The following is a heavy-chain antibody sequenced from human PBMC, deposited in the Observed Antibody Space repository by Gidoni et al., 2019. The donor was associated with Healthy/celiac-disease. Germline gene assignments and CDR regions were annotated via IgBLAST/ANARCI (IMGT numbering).Heavy chain of an antibody. CDR1: GLTFRSYA. Sequence: EVQLLESGGGLVQPGGSLRLSCAASGLTFRSYAMSWVRPAPGKGLEWVSASSGSGGSTYDADSVKGRFTIPRDNAKNTLYLQMNSLRAEDTAVYYCAIQGGGGYYWLYYWGQGTLVTVSS. CDR2: SSGSGGST. V-gene: IGHV3-23*01. CDR3: AIQGGGGYYWLYY. J-gene: IGHJ4*02. D-gene: IGHD3-3*01.